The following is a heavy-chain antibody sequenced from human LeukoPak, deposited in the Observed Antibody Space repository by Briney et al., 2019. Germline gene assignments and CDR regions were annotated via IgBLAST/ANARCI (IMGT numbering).Heavy chain of an antibody. V-gene: IGHV4-59*01. CDR3: ARSPSMFRGVIFWFDP. CDR2: IYYSGST. D-gene: IGHD3-10*01. J-gene: IGHJ5*02. CDR1: GGSLSRYY. Sequence: SETLSLTCTVSGGSLSRYYWRWIRQPPGKGLKWIGYIYYSGSTNYNRSLKSRVTISVGTSKNQFSPKLSSVTAADTGVYYCARSPSMFRGVIFWFDPWGQGTLVTVSS.